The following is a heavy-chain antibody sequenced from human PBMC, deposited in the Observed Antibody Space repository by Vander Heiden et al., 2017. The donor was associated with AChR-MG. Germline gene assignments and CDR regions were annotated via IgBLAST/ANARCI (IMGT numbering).Heavy chain of an antibody. CDR2: INSGSFII. Sequence: EVQLVESGGGLVQPGGSLTIACAASGFTFSSYDMRWVRQAPGRGLEWVSYINSGSFIIYYADSVKGRFTISRDNAKNSLYLQMNSLRGEDTAVYYCARGGQWDQLLDDWGQGTLVTVS. CDR3: ARGGQWDQLLDD. V-gene: IGHV3-48*01. J-gene: IGHJ4*02. D-gene: IGHD1-26*01. CDR1: GFTFSSYD.